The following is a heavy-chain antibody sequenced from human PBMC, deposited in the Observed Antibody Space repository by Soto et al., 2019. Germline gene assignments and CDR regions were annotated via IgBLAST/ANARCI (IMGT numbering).Heavy chain of an antibody. CDR2: ISGSGGTT. V-gene: IGHV3-23*01. CDR1: GFTFSSYA. CDR3: AKDLFYYTSGYPSALDF. D-gene: IGHD3-3*01. J-gene: IGHJ4*02. Sequence: GGSLRLSCEGSGFTFSSYAMNWVRQAPGKGLEWVSAISGSGGTTYYADSVKGRFSISRDNSKNTLYLQMNSLRAEDTAVYYCAKDLFYYTSGYPSALDFWGKGSLVPVSS.